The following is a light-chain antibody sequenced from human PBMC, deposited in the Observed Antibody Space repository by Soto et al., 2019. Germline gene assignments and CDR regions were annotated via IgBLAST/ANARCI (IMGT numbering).Light chain of an antibody. V-gene: IGLV2-14*01. CDR3: SSYTSSSTLYV. CDR2: EVS. J-gene: IGLJ1*01. CDR1: SSDVGGYNY. Sequence: QSALTQPASVSGSPGQSITISCTGTSSDVGGYNYVSWYQQHPGKAPKLMIYEVSNRPSGVSNRFSGSKSGNTASLTISVLQAEDEADYDCSSYTSSSTLYVFGTGTKVTVL.